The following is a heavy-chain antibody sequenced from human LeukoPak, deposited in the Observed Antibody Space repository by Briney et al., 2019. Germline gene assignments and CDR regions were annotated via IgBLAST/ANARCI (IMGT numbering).Heavy chain of an antibody. CDR1: GGTFSSYA. Sequence: SVKVSCKASGGTFSSYAISWVRQAPGQGLEWMGRIIPILGIANYAQKFQGRVTITADKSTSTAYMELSSLRSEDTAVYYCATRPTTVVTPDAFDIWGQGTMDTVSS. CDR3: ATRPTTVVTPDAFDI. CDR2: IIPILGIA. D-gene: IGHD4-23*01. V-gene: IGHV1-69*04. J-gene: IGHJ3*02.